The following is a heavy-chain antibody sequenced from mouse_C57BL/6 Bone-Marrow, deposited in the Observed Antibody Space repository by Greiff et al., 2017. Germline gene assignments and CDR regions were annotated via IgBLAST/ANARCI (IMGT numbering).Heavy chain of an antibody. CDR3: ARGRYEYFDY. CDR2: ISDGGSYT. CDR1: GFTFSSYA. Sequence: EVKVVESGGGLVKPGGSLKLSCAASGFTFSSYAMSWVRQTPEKRLEWVATISDGGSYTYYPDNVKGRFTISRDNAKNNLYLQMSHLKSEDTAMYYCARGRYEYFDYWGQGTTLTVSS. J-gene: IGHJ2*01. D-gene: IGHD2-10*02. V-gene: IGHV5-4*03.